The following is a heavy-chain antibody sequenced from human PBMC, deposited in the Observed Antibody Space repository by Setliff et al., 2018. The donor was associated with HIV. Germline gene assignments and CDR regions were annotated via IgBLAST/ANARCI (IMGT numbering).Heavy chain of an antibody. J-gene: IGHJ1*01. CDR3: ATDPGYSSTWYSESFQH. D-gene: IGHD6-13*01. Sequence: ASVKVSCKISGYTLTELSIHWVRQAPGKGLEWMANFDPEDGETFYAQKFQGRLTMTEDTSTDTAYMELSSLRSDDTAMYYCATDPGYSSTWYSESFQHWGQGTVVNVSS. V-gene: IGHV1-24*01. CDR2: FDPEDGET. CDR1: GYTLTELS.